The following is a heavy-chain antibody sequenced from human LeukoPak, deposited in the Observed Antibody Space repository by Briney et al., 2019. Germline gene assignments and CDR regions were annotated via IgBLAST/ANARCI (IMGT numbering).Heavy chain of an antibody. J-gene: IGHJ6*03. CDR2: INPNSGGT. Sequence: ASVKVSCKASGYTFTGYYMHWVRQAPGQGLEWMGWINPNSGGTNYAQKFQGRVTMTRDTSISTAYMELSRLRSDDTAVYYCARRGYCSSTSCASPSYYYYMDVWGKGTTVTVSS. D-gene: IGHD2-2*01. CDR3: ARRGYCSSTSCASPSYYYYMDV. V-gene: IGHV1-2*02. CDR1: GYTFTGYY.